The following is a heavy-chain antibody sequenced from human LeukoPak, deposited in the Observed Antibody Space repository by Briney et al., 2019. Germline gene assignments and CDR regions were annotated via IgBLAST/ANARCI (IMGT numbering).Heavy chain of an antibody. Sequence: GASVKVSCKASGGTFSSYAISWVRQAPGQGLEWMGRIIPIFGIANYAQKLQGRVTITADKSTSTAYMELSSLRSEDTAVYYCARDSIMTNRYYFDYWGQGTLVTVSS. V-gene: IGHV1-69*04. CDR2: IIPIFGIA. J-gene: IGHJ4*02. D-gene: IGHD1-14*01. CDR3: ARDSIMTNRYYFDY. CDR1: GGTFSSYA.